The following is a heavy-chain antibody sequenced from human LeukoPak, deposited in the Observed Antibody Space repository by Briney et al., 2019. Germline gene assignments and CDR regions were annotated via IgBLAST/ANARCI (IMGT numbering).Heavy chain of an antibody. CDR2: INPNSGDT. V-gene: IGHV1-2*02. J-gene: IGHJ4*02. CDR3: ARDIRYCSSTSCSVADY. D-gene: IGHD2-2*01. CDR1: GYTFTDYY. Sequence: ASVKVSCKASGYTFTDYYMYWVRQAPGQGLEWMGSINPNSGDTNYAQSFQGRVTMTRDTSIETAYMELSRLTSDDTAVYYCARDIRYCSSTSCSVADYWGQGTLVTVSS.